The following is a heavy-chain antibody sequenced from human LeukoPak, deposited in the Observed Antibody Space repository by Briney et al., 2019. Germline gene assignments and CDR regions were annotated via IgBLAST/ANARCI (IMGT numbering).Heavy chain of an antibody. CDR1: GFTFSDYY. D-gene: IGHD3-3*01. CDR2: ISSSSSYT. J-gene: IGHJ5*02. CDR3: ARVFPWRKSGP. V-gene: IGHV3-11*05. Sequence: GGSLRLSCAASGFTFSDYYMSWMRQAPGKGLEWVSYISSSSSYTNYADSVKGRFTISRDNAKNSLYLQMNGLRAEDTAVYYCARVFPWRKSGPWGQGTLVTVSS.